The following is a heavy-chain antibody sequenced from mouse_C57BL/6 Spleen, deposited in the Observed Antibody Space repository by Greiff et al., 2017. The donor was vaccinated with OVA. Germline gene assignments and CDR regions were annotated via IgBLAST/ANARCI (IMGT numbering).Heavy chain of an antibody. D-gene: IGHD2-12*01. V-gene: IGHV1-9*01. CDR2: ISPGSGST. Sequence: VQLQQSGAELLQPGASVKLSCKATGYTFTGYWIEWVKQRPGHGLEWIGEISPGSGSTNYNEKSKGKATFTADTSSNTAYMQLSNMTTEDCAIYCCARGRSNDGGCWGKGTLVTVSA. J-gene: IGHJ3*01. CDR3: ARGRSNDGGC. CDR1: GYTFTGYW.